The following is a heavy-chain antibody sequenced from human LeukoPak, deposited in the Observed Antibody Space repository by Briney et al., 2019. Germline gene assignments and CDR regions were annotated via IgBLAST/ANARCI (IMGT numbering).Heavy chain of an antibody. Sequence: ASVKVSCKASGYTFTNYGISWVRQAPGQGLEWMGIINPSGGSTSYAQKFQGRVTMTRDTSTSTVYMELSSLRSEDTAVYYCARGVVTATQHDAFDIWGQGTMVTVSS. CDR1: GYTFTNYG. D-gene: IGHD2-21*02. CDR2: INPSGGST. J-gene: IGHJ3*02. CDR3: ARGVVTATQHDAFDI. V-gene: IGHV1-46*01.